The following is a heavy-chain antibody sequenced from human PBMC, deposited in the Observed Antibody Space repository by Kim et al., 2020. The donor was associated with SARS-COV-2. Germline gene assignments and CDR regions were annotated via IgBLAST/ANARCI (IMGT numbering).Heavy chain of an antibody. Sequence: GGSLRLSCAASGFTFSSYAMSWVRQAPGKGLEWVSAISGSGGSTYYADSVKGRFTISRDNSKNTLYLQMNSLRAEDTAVYYCAKGGYDYVWGSYKYWGQGTLVTVSS. CDR3: AKGGYDYVWGSYKY. J-gene: IGHJ4*02. CDR1: GFTFSSYA. V-gene: IGHV3-23*01. CDR2: ISGSGGST. D-gene: IGHD3-16*01.